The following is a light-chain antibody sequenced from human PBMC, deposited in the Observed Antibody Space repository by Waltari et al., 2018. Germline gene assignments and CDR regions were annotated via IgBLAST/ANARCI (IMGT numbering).Light chain of an antibody. CDR1: QSVNNY. CDR3: QQRRNWPLT. CDR2: GAS. V-gene: IGKV3-11*01. J-gene: IGKJ4*01. Sequence: DIVLTQSPATLSLSPGERATLPCRASQSVNNYLAWYQQKPGKAPRLLIYGASNRATGIPARFSGSGSGTDFTLTISTLEPEDFAVYYCQQRRNWPLTFGGGTKVEIK.